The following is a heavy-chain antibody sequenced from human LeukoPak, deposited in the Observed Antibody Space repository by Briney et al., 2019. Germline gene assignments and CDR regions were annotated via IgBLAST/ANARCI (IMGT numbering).Heavy chain of an antibody. CDR2: IIPILGRA. J-gene: IGHJ4*02. V-gene: IGHV1-69*02. D-gene: IGHD7-27*01. CDR1: GDTFSNFP. CDR3: ARPNQLGILKALDY. Sequence: SVKVSCKASGDTFSNFPISWVRQAPGQGLEWMGRIIPILGRANYPQQFQGRVTITADTSTSTAYMELSSLRSEDTAVYYCARPNQLGILKALDYWGQGTLVTVSS.